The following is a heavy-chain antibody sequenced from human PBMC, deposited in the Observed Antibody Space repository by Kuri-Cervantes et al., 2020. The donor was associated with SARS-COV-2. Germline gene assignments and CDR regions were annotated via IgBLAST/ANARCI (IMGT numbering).Heavy chain of an antibody. Sequence: SETLSLTCTVSGGSISSYYWSWIRQPPGQGLEWLGSIYYIGSTKYNPSLESRVTISLDTSRNQFSLKLSSVTAADSAVYYCARSGYYSRGVTYYYMDVWDKGTTVTVSS. V-gene: IGHV4-59*12. CDR2: IYYIGST. D-gene: IGHD3-22*01. J-gene: IGHJ6*03. CDR1: GGSISSYY. CDR3: ARSGYYSRGVTYYYMDV.